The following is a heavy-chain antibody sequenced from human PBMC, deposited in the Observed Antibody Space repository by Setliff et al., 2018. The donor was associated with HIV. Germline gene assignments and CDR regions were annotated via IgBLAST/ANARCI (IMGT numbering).Heavy chain of an antibody. Sequence: LACAVYGGSVSGHYWGWFRQPPGKGLEWIGEITPSGATNYLPSLKSRVTMSLDTSKNQFSLKMTSVTAADTALYYCSNWNTTIDEDAWGQGTLVTV. V-gene: IGHV4-34*01. CDR1: GGSVSGHY. D-gene: IGHD5-18*01. J-gene: IGHJ5*02. CDR2: ITPSGAT. CDR3: SNWNTTIDEDA.